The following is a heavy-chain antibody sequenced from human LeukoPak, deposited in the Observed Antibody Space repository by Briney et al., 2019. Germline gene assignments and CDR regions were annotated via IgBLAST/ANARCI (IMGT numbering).Heavy chain of an antibody. CDR2: IFPSDSDT. Sequence: GESLKISCKTSGYSFNSYWIGWVRQMPGKGLEWMGIIFPSDSDTRYSPSFQGQVTISADRSITTAYLQWSSLRASDPAMYYCGGRLKVSQGGTTDYWGQGTLVTVSS. J-gene: IGHJ4*02. CDR1: GYSFNSYW. CDR3: GGRLKVSQGGTTDY. V-gene: IGHV5-51*01. D-gene: IGHD1-1*01.